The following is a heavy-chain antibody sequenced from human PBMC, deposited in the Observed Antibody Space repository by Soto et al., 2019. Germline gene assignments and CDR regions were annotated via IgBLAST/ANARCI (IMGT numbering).Heavy chain of an antibody. CDR3: ARHTDCGSGSSCLGSDNMDTDAFDI. D-gene: IGHD3-10*01. V-gene: IGHV4-39*01. J-gene: IGHJ3*02. CDR2: IYYSGNT. Sequence: SETLSLTCTFSGCSISSDIHYWGWIRQPPGKGLEWIGTIYYSGNTYYNPSLRSRVTISMDTSTNQFSLRLTSVTAADTAVYYCARHTDCGSGSSCLGSDNMDTDAFDIWGQGTMVTVSS. CDR1: GCSISSDIHY.